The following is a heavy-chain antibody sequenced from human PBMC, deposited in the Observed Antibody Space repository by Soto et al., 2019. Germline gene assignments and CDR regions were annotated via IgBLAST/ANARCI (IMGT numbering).Heavy chain of an antibody. CDR2: XXYDRKNK. D-gene: IGHD3-3*01. CDR3: VRDINDFWTGYTERVYGTDV. J-gene: IGHJ6*02. V-gene: IGHV3-30*09. CDR1: GFTFTDYG. Sequence: QAQVVESGGDVVQPGRSLRLSCVVSGFTFTDYGFHWVRQXXXXXXXXXXXXXYDRKNKNYAAFVKGRFVMFKDNFEKVVFLEMKGLRSEDTSVYYCVRDINDFWTGYTERVYGTDVWVRGTTVTVSS.